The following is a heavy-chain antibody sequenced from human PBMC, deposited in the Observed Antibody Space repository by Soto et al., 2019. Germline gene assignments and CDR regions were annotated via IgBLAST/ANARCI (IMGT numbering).Heavy chain of an antibody. J-gene: IGHJ6*02. CDR2: IYYSGST. CDR3: ARLSGSSMVGYYSYGMDV. Sequence: PSETLSLACTVSGGSISSYYWSWIRQPPGKGLEWIGYIYYSGSTNYNPSLKSRVTISVDTSKNQFSLKLSSVTAADTAVYYCARLSGSSMVGYYSYGMDVWGQGTTVTVSS. CDR1: GGSISSYY. D-gene: IGHD2-15*01. V-gene: IGHV4-59*01.